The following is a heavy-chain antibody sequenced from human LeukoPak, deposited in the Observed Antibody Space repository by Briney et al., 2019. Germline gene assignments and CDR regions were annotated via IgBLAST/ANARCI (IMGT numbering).Heavy chain of an antibody. CDR2: INQNGSEK. CDR3: ARDLRGPAYLDY. V-gene: IGHV3-7*01. J-gene: IGHJ4*02. CDR1: GFTFSACW. Sequence: PGGSLRLSCAASGFTFSACWMHWVRQAPGKGLEWVANINQNGSEKYYVDSVKGRFTISRDNAKNSLYLQMNSLRTEDTAVYYCARDLRGPAYLDYWGQGTLVTVSS.